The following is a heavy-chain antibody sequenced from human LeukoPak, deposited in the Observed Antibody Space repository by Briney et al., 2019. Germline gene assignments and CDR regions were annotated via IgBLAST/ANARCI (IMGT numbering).Heavy chain of an antibody. CDR3: ARGKYYYDSSGHDAFDI. CDR2: INPNSGGA. Sequence: AASVKVSCKASGYTFTGRYVHWVRQAPGQGLEWMGWINPNSGGANYAQKFQGRVTMTRDTSISTAYMELSRLRSDDTAVYYCARGKYYYDSSGHDAFDIWGQGTMVTVSS. J-gene: IGHJ3*02. CDR1: GYTFTGRY. D-gene: IGHD3-22*01. V-gene: IGHV1-2*02.